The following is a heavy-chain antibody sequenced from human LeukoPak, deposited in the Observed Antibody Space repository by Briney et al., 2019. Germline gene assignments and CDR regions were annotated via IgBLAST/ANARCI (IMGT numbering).Heavy chain of an antibody. CDR1: GFTFSSYA. CDR3: ATFTIFGVDKDFDY. V-gene: IGHV3-48*01. J-gene: IGHJ4*02. CDR2: ISSSSSTI. Sequence: GGSLRLSCAASGFTFSSYAMNWVRQAPGRGLEWLSYISSSSSTIYYAASVKGRFTISRDNAKSSLYLQMNSLRAEDTAVYYCATFTIFGVDKDFDYWGQGTLVTVSS. D-gene: IGHD3-3*01.